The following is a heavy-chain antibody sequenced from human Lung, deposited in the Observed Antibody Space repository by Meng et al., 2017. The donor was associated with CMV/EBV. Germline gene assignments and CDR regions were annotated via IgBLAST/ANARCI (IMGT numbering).Heavy chain of an antibody. Sequence: ASVKVSCKTSGYTFTGYYMHWVRQAPGQRLEWMGWINPNSGGTNYAQKFQGRLTMTRDTSISTAYMDLSSLRSDDTAVYYCERAGDIYCSTNSCYQTYYYYGMDVWGQGTTVTVSS. D-gene: IGHD2-15*01. CDR1: GYTFTGYY. CDR2: INPNSGGT. J-gene: IGHJ6*02. CDR3: ERAGDIYCSTNSCYQTYYYYGMDV. V-gene: IGHV1-2*02.